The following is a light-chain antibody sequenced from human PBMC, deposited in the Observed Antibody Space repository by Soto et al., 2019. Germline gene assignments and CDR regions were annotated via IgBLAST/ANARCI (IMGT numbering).Light chain of an antibody. CDR3: GTWDTSLNAYV. CDR2: DNN. J-gene: IGLJ1*01. CDR1: SSNIGNNF. V-gene: IGLV1-51*01. Sequence: QAVVTQPPSVSAAPGQKVTISCSGSSSNIGNNFVSWYQQLPKTAPKLLIFDNNKRPSGIPDRFSGSKSGTSATLGITGLQTGDEADYYCGTWDTSLNAYVFGSGTKVTVL.